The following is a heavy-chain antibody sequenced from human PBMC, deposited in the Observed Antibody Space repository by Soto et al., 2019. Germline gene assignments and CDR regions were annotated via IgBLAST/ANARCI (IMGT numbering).Heavy chain of an antibody. CDR3: ARESGNYYDSSGSTFDY. CDR2: IYYSGST. CDR1: GGSITSGGYY. Sequence: SETLSLTCTVSGGSITSGGYYWSWIRQHPGKGLEWIGYIYYSGSTYYNPSLKSRVTISVDTSKNQFSLKLSSVTAADTAVYYCARESGNYYDSSGSTFDYWGQGTLVTVSS. J-gene: IGHJ4*02. D-gene: IGHD3-22*01. V-gene: IGHV4-31*03.